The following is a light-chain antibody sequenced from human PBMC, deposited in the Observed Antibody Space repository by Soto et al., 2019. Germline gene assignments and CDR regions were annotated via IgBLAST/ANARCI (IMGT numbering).Light chain of an antibody. V-gene: IGLV2-8*01. CDR2: EVS. CDR1: SSDVGGYNY. CDR3: SSFGGSNHVV. Sequence: QSALTPPPSASGSPGQSVTISCTGTSSDVGGYNYVTWYQQHPGKAPKLIIYEVSKRPSGVPDHFSGSKSGNTASLTVSGLQADDEADYYCSSFGGSNHVVFGGGTKVTVL. J-gene: IGLJ3*02.